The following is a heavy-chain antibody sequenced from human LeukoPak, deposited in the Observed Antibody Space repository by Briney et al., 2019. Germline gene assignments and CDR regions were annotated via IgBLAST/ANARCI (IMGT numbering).Heavy chain of an antibody. Sequence: SETLSLTCAVYGGSFSGYYWSWIRQPPGKGLEWIGEINHSGSTNYNPSLRSRVTISVDTSKNQFSLKLSSVTAADTAVYYCARDGSGYDTPYYYYYMDVWGKGTTVTVSS. CDR3: ARDGSGYDTPYYYYYMDV. V-gene: IGHV4-34*01. CDR1: GGSFSGYY. J-gene: IGHJ6*03. CDR2: INHSGST. D-gene: IGHD5-12*01.